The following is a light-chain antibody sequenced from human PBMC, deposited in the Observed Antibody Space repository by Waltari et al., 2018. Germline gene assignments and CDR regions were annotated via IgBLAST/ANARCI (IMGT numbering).Light chain of an antibody. J-gene: IGLJ3*02. V-gene: IGLV3-10*01. CDR3: YSTDSSGNHRV. CDR2: EDS. CDR1: ALPKKY. Sequence: SYELTQPPSVSVSPGQTARITCSGDALPKKYAYWYQQKSVQAPVPVMYEDSKRPSGIPERFSGSSSGTMATLTISGAQVEDEADYYCYSTDSSGNHRVFGGGTKLTVL.